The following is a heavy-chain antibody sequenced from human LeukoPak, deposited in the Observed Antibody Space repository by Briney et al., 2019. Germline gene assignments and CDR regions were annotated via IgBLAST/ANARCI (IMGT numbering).Heavy chain of an antibody. CDR3: AKAFSEMATVPETAFDI. D-gene: IGHD5-24*01. CDR2: ISGSGGST. J-gene: IGHJ3*02. V-gene: IGHV3-23*01. Sequence: QPGGSLRLSCAASGFTFSSYAMSWVRQAPGKGLEWVSAISGSGGSTYYADSVKGRFTISRDNSKNTLYLQMYSLRAEDAAVYFCAKAFSEMATVPETAFDIWGQGTIVTVSS. CDR1: GFTFSSYA.